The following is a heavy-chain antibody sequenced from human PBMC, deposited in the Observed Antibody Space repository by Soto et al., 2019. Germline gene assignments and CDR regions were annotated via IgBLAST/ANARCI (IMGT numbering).Heavy chain of an antibody. D-gene: IGHD1-26*01. Sequence: QVQLVQSGAEVKKPGSSVKVSCKASGGTFSSYTISWVRQAPGQGLEWMGRIIPILGIANYAQKFQGRVTITADKSTSTAYMELSSLRSEDTAVYYWARRSSGHTGMDVWGQGTTVNVS. CDR3: ARRSSGHTGMDV. CDR1: GGTFSSYT. J-gene: IGHJ6*02. CDR2: IIPILGIA. V-gene: IGHV1-69*02.